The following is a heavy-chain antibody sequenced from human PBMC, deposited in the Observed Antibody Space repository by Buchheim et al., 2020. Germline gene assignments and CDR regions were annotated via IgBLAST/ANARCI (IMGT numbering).Heavy chain of an antibody. V-gene: IGHV3-23*01. CDR2: ISGSGGST. J-gene: IGHJ4*02. CDR1: GFTFSSYA. Sequence: EVQLLESGGGLVQPGESLRLSCAASGFTFSSYAMSWVRQAPGKGLEWVSAISGSGGSTYYADSVKGRFTISRDNSKNTLYLQMNSRRAEDTAVYYCAKSPRFYSSPQYYFDYWGQGTL. CDR3: AKSPRFYSSPQYYFDY. D-gene: IGHD6-13*01.